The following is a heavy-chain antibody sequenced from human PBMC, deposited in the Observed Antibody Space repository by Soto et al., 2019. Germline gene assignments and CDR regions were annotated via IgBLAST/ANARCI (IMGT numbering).Heavy chain of an antibody. CDR2: IDTDGSTI. CDR3: AREVDRALVGSPHYFDY. Sequence: GGSLRLSCAASGFTFSSYWMHWVRQAPGKGLVWVTHIDTDGSTIFYADSVKGRFTLSRDNSKNSMYLQMNSLRAEDTAVYYCAREVDRALVGSPHYFDYWGQGTLVTVSS. V-gene: IGHV3-74*01. CDR1: GFTFSSYW. J-gene: IGHJ4*01. D-gene: IGHD5-18*01.